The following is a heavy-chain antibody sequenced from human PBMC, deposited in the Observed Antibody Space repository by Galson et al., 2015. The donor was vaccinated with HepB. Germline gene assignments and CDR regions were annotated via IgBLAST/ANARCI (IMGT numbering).Heavy chain of an antibody. V-gene: IGHV3-21*01. J-gene: IGHJ6*02. CDR2: ISSSSSYI. D-gene: IGHD4-17*01. CDR3: ARDNTYGDYRAPYYYYGMDV. CDR1: GFTFSSYS. Sequence: SLRLSCAASGFTFSSYSMNWVRQAPGKGLEWVSSISSSSSYIYYADSVKGRFTISRDNAKNSLYLQMNSLRAEDTAVYYCARDNTYGDYRAPYYYYGMDVWGQGTTVTVSS.